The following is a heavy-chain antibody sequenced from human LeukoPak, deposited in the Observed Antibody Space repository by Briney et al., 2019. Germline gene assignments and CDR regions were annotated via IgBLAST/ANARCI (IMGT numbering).Heavy chain of an antibody. CDR2: IYYSGST. CDR1: GGSISSSSYS. V-gene: IGHV4-39*01. J-gene: IGHJ4*02. Sequence: SETLSLTCTVSGGSISSSSYSWGWIRQPPGKGLEWIGSIYYSGSTYYNPSLKSRVTISVDTSKNQFSLKLSSVTAADTAVYYCARQSRSRGWYSQFDYWGQGTLVTVSS. CDR3: ARQSRSRGWYSQFDY. D-gene: IGHD6-19*01.